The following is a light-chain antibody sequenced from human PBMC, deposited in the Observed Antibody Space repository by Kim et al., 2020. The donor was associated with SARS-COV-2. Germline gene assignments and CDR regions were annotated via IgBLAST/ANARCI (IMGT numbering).Light chain of an antibody. V-gene: IGKV3-20*01. CDR3: QQYGSSPWT. CDR1: QSVSSSY. Sequence: LSPGESSTLSGRASQSVSSSYLAWCQQKPGQAPRLLIYGASSRATGIPDRFSGSGSGTDFTLTISRLEPEDFAVYYCQQYGSSPWTFGQGTKVDIK. J-gene: IGKJ1*01. CDR2: GAS.